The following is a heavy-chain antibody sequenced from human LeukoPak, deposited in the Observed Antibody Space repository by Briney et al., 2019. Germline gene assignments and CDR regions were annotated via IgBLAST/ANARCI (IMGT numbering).Heavy chain of an antibody. J-gene: IGHJ4*02. CDR3: AKGLGYSYGHSPL. CDR2: ISYDGSNK. Sequence: GGSLRLSCAASGFTFSSYGMHWVRQAPGKGLEWVAVISYDGSNKYYADSVKGRFTISRDNSKNTLYLQMNSLRAEDTAVYYCAKGLGYSYGHSPLWGQGTLVTVSS. D-gene: IGHD5-18*01. V-gene: IGHV3-30*18. CDR1: GFTFSSYG.